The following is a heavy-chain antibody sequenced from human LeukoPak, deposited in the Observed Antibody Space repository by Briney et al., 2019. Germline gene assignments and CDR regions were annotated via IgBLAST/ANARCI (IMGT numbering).Heavy chain of an antibody. V-gene: IGHV3-33*01. D-gene: IGHD2-15*01. CDR3: ARDRYSSVVSGWFDP. CDR1: GFTFSSYG. Sequence: GRSLRLSCAASGFTFSSYGMHWVRQAPGKGLEWVAVIWYDGSNKYFADSVKGRFTISRDNSKNTLYLQMNSLRAEDTAVYYCARDRYSSVVSGWFDPWGQGTLVTVSS. J-gene: IGHJ5*02. CDR2: IWYDGSNK.